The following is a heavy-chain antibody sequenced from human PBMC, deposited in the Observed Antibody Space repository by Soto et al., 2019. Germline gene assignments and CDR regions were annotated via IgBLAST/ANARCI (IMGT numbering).Heavy chain of an antibody. Sequence: SETLSLTCTVYGGSFSGYYWSWIRQPPGKGLEWIGEINHSGSTNYNPSLKSRVTISVDTSKNQFSLKLSSVTAADTAVYYCASLGSCSGGSCYYDSFDIWGQGTMVTVSS. CDR3: ASLGSCSGGSCYYDSFDI. D-gene: IGHD2-15*01. CDR1: GGSFSGYY. CDR2: INHSGST. J-gene: IGHJ3*02. V-gene: IGHV4-34*01.